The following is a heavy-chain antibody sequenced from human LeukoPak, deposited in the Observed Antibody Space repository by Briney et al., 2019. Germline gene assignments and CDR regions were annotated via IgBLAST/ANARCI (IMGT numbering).Heavy chain of an antibody. CDR3: ARDRGYDSSGYDDY. CDR1: GGTFSSYA. Sequence: SVKVSCKASGGTFSSYAISWVRQAPGQGREWMGRIIPIFGTANYAQKFQGRVTITTDESTSTAYMELSSLRSEDTAVYYCARDRGYDSSGYDDYWGQGTLVTVSS. V-gene: IGHV1-69*05. J-gene: IGHJ4*02. D-gene: IGHD3-22*01. CDR2: IIPIFGTA.